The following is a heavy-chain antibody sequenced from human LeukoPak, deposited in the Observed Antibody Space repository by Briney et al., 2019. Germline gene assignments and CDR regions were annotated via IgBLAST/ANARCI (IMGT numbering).Heavy chain of an antibody. V-gene: IGHV4-59*01. Sequence: PSETLSLTCTVSGGSISSYYWSWIRQPPGKGLEWIGYIYYSGSTNYNPSPKSRVTISVDTSKNRFSLKLSSVTAADTAVYYCARRTGSGYYVFDYWGQGTLVTVSS. CDR3: ARRTGSGYYVFDY. D-gene: IGHD3-3*01. J-gene: IGHJ4*02. CDR2: IYYSGST. CDR1: GGSISSYY.